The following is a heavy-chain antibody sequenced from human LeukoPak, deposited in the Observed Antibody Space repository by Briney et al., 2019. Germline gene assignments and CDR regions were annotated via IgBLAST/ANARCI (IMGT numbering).Heavy chain of an antibody. CDR2: MNPNSGNT. CDR1: GYTFTSYD. Sequence: GRVSCXASGYTFTSYDINWVRQAPGQGLEWMGWMNPNSGNTDYAQKFQGRVTMTRNSAISTAYMELSSLRSEDTAVYYCARDSTTGTERRRFDYWGQGTLVTVSS. V-gene: IGHV1-8*01. D-gene: IGHD1-1*01. J-gene: IGHJ4*02. CDR3: ARDSTTGTERRRFDY.